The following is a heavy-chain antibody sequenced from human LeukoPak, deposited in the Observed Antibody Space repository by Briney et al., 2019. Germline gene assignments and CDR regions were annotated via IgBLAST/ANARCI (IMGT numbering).Heavy chain of an antibody. CDR2: IRYDGSNK. J-gene: IGHJ6*03. D-gene: IGHD3-3*01. Sequence: PGGSLRLSCAASGFTFSSYGMHWVRQAPGKGLEGVAFIRYDGSNKYYADSVKGRFTISRDNSKNTLYPQMNSLRAEDTAVYYCAKASGNFLEWLLGGYYMDVWGKGTTVTVSS. CDR3: AKASGNFLEWLLGGYYMDV. CDR1: GFTFSSYG. V-gene: IGHV3-30*02.